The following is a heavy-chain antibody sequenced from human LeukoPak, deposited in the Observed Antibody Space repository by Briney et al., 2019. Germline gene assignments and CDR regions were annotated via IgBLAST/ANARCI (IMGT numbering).Heavy chain of an antibody. Sequence: GESLKISCKGSGYSFTSYWIGWVRQMPGKGLEWMGIIYPGDSDTRYSPSFQGQVTISADKSISTAYLQWSSLKASDTAVYYCARKVDDFWSGYFGFDPWGQGTLVTVSS. V-gene: IGHV5-51*01. CDR3: ARKVDDFWSGYFGFDP. J-gene: IGHJ5*02. D-gene: IGHD3-3*01. CDR1: GYSFTSYW. CDR2: IYPGDSDT.